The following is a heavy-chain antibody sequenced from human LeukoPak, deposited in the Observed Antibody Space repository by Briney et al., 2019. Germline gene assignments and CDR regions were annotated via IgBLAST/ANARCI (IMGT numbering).Heavy chain of an antibody. CDR1: GFTFSSYA. J-gene: IGHJ6*02. CDR3: ARGTPSSSGWLYYGMDV. D-gene: IGHD6-19*01. V-gene: IGHV3-30-3*01. Sequence: GGSLRLSCAASGFTFSSYAMHWVRQAPGKGLEWVAVISYDGSNKYYADSVKGRFTISSDNSKNTLYLQMNSLRAEDTAVYYCARGTPSSSGWLYYGMDVWGQGTTVTVSS. CDR2: ISYDGSNK.